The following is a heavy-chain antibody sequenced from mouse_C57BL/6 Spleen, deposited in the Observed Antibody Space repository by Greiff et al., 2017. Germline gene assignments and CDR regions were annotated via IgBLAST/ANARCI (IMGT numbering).Heavy chain of an antibody. J-gene: IGHJ4*01. V-gene: IGHV1-82*01. CDR1: GYAFSSSW. CDR3: ARERITTVVASYYYAMDY. D-gene: IGHD1-1*01. Sequence: VKLQESGPELVKPGASVKISCKASGYAFSSSWMNWVKQRPGKGLEWIGRIYPGDGDTNYNGKFKGKATLTADKSSSTAYMQLSSLTSEDSAVYFCARERITTVVASYYYAMDYWGQGTSVTVSS. CDR2: IYPGDGDT.